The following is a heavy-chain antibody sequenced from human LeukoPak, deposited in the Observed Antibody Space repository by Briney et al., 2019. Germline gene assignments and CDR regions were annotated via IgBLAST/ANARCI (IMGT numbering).Heavy chain of an antibody. CDR2: ISSSGSTI. CDR3: ARVYARHFDY. D-gene: IGHD3-16*01. CDR1: GFTFSSYE. V-gene: IGHV3-48*03. Sequence: PGGTLRLSCAASGFTFSSYEMNWVRQAPGKGLEWVSYISSSGSTIYYADSVKGRFTISRDNAKNSLYLQMNSLRAEDTAVYYCARVYARHFDYWGQGTLVTVSP. J-gene: IGHJ4*02.